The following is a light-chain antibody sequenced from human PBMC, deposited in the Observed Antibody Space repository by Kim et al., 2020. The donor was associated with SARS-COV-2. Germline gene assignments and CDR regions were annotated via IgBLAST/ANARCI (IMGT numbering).Light chain of an antibody. CDR3: QAWDDSTVG. Sequence: SPGQTASITCSGDKLGDRYVSWYQHKAGQSPVLVIEQDSKRPSGIPERFSGSNSGNTATLTISGTQTVDEADYYCQAWDDSTVGFGGGTKVTVL. CDR1: KLGDRY. J-gene: IGLJ2*01. CDR2: QDS. V-gene: IGLV3-1*01.